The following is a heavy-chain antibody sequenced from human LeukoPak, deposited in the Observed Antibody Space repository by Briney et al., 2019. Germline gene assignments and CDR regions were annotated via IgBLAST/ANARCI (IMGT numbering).Heavy chain of an antibody. V-gene: IGHV4-39*07. D-gene: IGHD6-19*01. CDR3: ARVGGSGWPRGKFDY. CDR2: IYYSGST. CDR1: GGSISSGSYY. Sequence: SETLSLTCTVSGGSISSGSYYWGWIRQPPGNGLEWIGIIYYSGSTYHNPSLKSRVTISLDTSKNQFSLKLSSVTAADTAVYYCARVGGSGWPRGKFDYWGQGTLVTVSS. J-gene: IGHJ4*02.